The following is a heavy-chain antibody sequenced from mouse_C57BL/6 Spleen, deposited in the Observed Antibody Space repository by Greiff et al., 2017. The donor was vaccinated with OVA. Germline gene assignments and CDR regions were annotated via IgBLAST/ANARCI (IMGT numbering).Heavy chain of an antibody. CDR3: TRGKWLLPLDY. CDR2: IDPETGGT. Sequence: VQGVESGAELVRPGASVTLSCKASGYTFTDYEMHWVKQTPVHGLEWIGAIDPETGGTAYNQKFKGKAILTADKSSSTAYMELRSLTSEDSAVYYCTRGKWLLPLDYWGQGTTLTVSS. V-gene: IGHV1-15*01. D-gene: IGHD2-3*01. CDR1: GYTFTDYE. J-gene: IGHJ2*01.